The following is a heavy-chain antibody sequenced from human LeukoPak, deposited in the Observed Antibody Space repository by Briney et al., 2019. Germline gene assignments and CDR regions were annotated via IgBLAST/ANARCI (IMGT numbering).Heavy chain of an antibody. CDR2: IYYSGST. CDR1: GGSISSYY. Sequence: SETLSLTCTVSGGSISSYYWGWIRQPPGKGLEWIGSIYYSGSTYYNPSLKSRVTISVDTSKNQFSLKLSSVTAADTAVYYCAGEDRYGSGSYIDYWGQGTLVTVSS. V-gene: IGHV4-39*01. J-gene: IGHJ4*02. CDR3: AGEDRYGSGSYIDY. D-gene: IGHD3-10*01.